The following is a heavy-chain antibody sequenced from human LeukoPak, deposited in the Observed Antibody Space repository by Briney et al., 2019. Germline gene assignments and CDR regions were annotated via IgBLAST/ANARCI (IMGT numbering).Heavy chain of an antibody. CDR1: GGSISSYY. J-gene: IGHJ4*02. D-gene: IGHD3-3*01. V-gene: IGHV4-59*01. CDR2: IYYSGST. Sequence: NSSETLSLTCTVSGGSISSYYWSWTRQPPGKGLEWIGYIYYSGSTNYNPSLKSRVTISVDTSKNQFSLKLSSVTAADTAVYYCARGKNYDFWSGYYYYFDYWGQGTLVTVSS. CDR3: ARGKNYDFWSGYYYYFDY.